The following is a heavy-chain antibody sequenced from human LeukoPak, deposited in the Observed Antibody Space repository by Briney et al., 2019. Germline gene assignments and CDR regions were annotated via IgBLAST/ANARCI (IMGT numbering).Heavy chain of an antibody. J-gene: IGHJ6*03. V-gene: IGHV3-64*01. Sequence: GSLRLSCAASGFTFSSYAMHWVRQAPGRGLEYVSAISSNGGSTYYANSVKGRFTISRDNSKNTLYLQMGSLRAEDMAVYYCARGPATDYYYYYMDVWGKGTTVTVSS. CDR1: GFTFSSYA. CDR2: ISSNGGST. CDR3: ARGPATDYYYYYMDV.